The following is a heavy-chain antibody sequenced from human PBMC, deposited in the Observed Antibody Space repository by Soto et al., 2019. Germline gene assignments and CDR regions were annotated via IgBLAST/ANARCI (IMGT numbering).Heavy chain of an antibody. CDR2: IIPILGIA. D-gene: IGHD4-17*01. Sequence: SVKVSCKASGGTFSSYTISWVRQAPGQGLEWMGRIIPILGIANYAQKFQGRVTITADKSTSTAYMELSSLRSEDTAVYYCARTPYYGDYHDHYFDYWGQGTLVTVSS. CDR1: GGTFSSYT. V-gene: IGHV1-69*02. CDR3: ARTPYYGDYHDHYFDY. J-gene: IGHJ4*02.